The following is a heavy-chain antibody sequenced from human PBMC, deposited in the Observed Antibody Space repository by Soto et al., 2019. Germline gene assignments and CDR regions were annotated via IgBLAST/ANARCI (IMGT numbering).Heavy chain of an antibody. D-gene: IGHD2-8*01. Sequence: WSLSLSCTASVLTFGDYAMRWFRQAPGKGLEWVGFIRSKAYGGTTEYAASVKGRFTNSRDDSKSIAYLQMNILKTEDTAVYYGTREPPLWCMSTAWGQGTLVTVSS. CDR2: IRSKAYGGTT. J-gene: IGHJ5*02. CDR3: TREPPLWCMSTA. CDR1: VLTFGDYA. V-gene: IGHV3-49*03.